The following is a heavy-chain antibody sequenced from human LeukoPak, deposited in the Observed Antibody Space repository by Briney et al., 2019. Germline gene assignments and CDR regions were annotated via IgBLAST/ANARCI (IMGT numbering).Heavy chain of an antibody. D-gene: IGHD3-22*01. J-gene: IGHJ4*02. V-gene: IGHV3-48*02. Sequence: GGSLRLSCAASGFTFGSFSMTWVRQAPGKGLEWVSYISSSGTTIYYADSVKGRFTISRDNAKNSLFLQMNSLRDEDTAVYYCARRKYDSSGYYYWGQGTLVTVSS. CDR3: ARRKYDSSGYYY. CDR2: ISSSGTTI. CDR1: GFTFGSFS.